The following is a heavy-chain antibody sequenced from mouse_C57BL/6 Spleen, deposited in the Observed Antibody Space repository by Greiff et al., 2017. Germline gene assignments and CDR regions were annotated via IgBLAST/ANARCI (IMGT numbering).Heavy chain of an antibody. J-gene: IGHJ4*01. V-gene: IGHV5-17*01. CDR1: GFTFSDYG. Sequence: DVQLVESGGGLVKPGGSLKLSCAASGFTFSDYGMHWVRQAPEKGLEWVAYISSGSSTIYYADTVKGRFTISRDNTKNTLFLQMTSLEDEDTYLYYCARGAMDYWGQGTSVTVSS. CDR2: ISSGSSTI. CDR3: ARGAMDY.